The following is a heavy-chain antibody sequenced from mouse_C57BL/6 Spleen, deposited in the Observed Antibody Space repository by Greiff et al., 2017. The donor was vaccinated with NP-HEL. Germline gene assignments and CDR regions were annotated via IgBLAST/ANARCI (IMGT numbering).Heavy chain of an antibody. V-gene: IGHV1-15*01. Sequence: VQLQQSGAELVRPGASVTLSCKASGYTFTDYEMHWVKQTPVHGLEWIGAIDPETGGTAYNQKFKGKAILTADKSSSTAYMELRSLTSEDSAVYYCTRYGSSPYWYFDVWGTGTTVTVSS. D-gene: IGHD1-1*01. CDR2: IDPETGGT. CDR1: GYTFTDYE. CDR3: TRYGSSPYWYFDV. J-gene: IGHJ1*03.